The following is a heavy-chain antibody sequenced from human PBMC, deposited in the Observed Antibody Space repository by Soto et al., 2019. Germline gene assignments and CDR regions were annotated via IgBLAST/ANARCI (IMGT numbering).Heavy chain of an antibody. D-gene: IGHD2-15*01. Sequence: EVQLLESGGGLVQPGESLRLSCAFSGFIFGNYMMTWVRQAPGKGLEWVSTIRDGGESTYYADTVKGRFTISRDNYKNTLYLQLDSLGVEETAVYYCARHVHCSGGRCHYDAFDIRGQGTMVTVSS. CDR1: GFIFGNYM. V-gene: IGHV3-23*01. CDR3: ARHVHCSGGRCHYDAFDI. J-gene: IGHJ3*02. CDR2: IRDGGEST.